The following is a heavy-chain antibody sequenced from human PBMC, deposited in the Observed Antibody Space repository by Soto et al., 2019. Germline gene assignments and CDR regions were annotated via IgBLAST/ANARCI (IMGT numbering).Heavy chain of an antibody. D-gene: IGHD3-3*01. V-gene: IGHV3-23*01. Sequence: GGSLRLSCAASGFTFSSYAMSWVRQAPGKGLEWVSSISSGGGRTYYADSVKGRFTISRDNSKNTVYLQMNSLRADDTALYYCAKPSNDFWSGYDYWGQGTLVTVSS. CDR1: GFTFSSYA. CDR2: ISSGGGRT. CDR3: AKPSNDFWSGYDY. J-gene: IGHJ4*02.